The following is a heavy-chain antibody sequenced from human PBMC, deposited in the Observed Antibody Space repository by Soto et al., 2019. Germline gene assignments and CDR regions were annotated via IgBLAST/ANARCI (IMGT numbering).Heavy chain of an antibody. CDR2: ISSSSSYI. J-gene: IGHJ6*03. Sequence: GGSLRLSCAASGFTFSSYSMNWVRQAPGKGLEWVSSISSSSSYIYYADSVKGRFTISRDNAKNSLYLQMNSLRAEDTAVYYCARGAPSLYYYYYMDVWGKGTTVTVSS. V-gene: IGHV3-21*01. CDR1: GFTFSSYS. CDR3: ARGAPSLYYYYYMDV.